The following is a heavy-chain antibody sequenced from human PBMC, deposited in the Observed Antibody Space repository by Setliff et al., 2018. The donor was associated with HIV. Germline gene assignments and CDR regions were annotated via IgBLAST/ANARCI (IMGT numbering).Heavy chain of an antibody. J-gene: IGHJ4*02. D-gene: IGHD6-13*01. Sequence: LGGSLRLSCAASGFTFSRYEMNWVRQAPGRGLEWVANIKQDGSDMHYIESVKGRFTIFRDNAKNSVFLQMNSLRAEDTGVYYCATQTGFYNSHWYDYWGQGTMVTVSS. CDR1: GFTFSRYE. CDR2: IKQDGSDM. V-gene: IGHV3-7*01. CDR3: ATQTGFYNSHWYDY.